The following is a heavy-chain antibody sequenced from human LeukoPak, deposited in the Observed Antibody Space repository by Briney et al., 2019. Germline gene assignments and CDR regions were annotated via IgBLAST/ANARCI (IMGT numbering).Heavy chain of an antibody. D-gene: IGHD3-10*01. CDR1: GFTLSSYV. CDR2: IRYDVSNK. V-gene: IGHV3-30*02. Sequence: GGSLRLSCAASGFTLSSYVMYSVREAPGTGLGWVAFIRYDVSNKYYADSVKGRFTISRDNSKNTLYLQMNSLRAEDTAVYYCAKASEYYGSGRGNHYYYYGMDVWGQGTTVTVSS. J-gene: IGHJ6*02. CDR3: AKASEYYGSGRGNHYYYYGMDV.